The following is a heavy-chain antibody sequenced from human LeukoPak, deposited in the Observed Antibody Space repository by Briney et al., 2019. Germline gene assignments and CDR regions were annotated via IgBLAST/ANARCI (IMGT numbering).Heavy chain of an antibody. J-gene: IGHJ4*02. D-gene: IGHD3-16*01. Sequence: ASVKVSCKASGYTFTSYAMHWVRQAPGQGLEWMGIINPSGGSTSYAQKFQGRVTMTRDMSTSTVYMELSSLRSEDTAVYYCAVTTGDPKYYFDYWGQGTLVTVSS. V-gene: IGHV1-46*01. CDR1: GYTFTSYA. CDR2: INPSGGST. CDR3: AVTTGDPKYYFDY.